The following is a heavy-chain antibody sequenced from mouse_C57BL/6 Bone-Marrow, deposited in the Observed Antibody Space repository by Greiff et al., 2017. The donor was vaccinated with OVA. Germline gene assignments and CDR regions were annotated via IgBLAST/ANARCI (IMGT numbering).Heavy chain of an antibody. CDR3: AREDGYDD. CDR2: IYPRSGNT. CDR1: GYTFTSYG. D-gene: IGHD2-2*01. V-gene: IGHV1-81*01. Sequence: QVQLQQSGAELARPGASVKLSCKASGYTFTSYGISWVKQRTGQGLEWIGEIYPRSGNTYYNEKFKGKATLTADKSSSTAYMELRSLTSEDSAVYFCAREDGYDDWGQGTLVTVSA. J-gene: IGHJ3*01.